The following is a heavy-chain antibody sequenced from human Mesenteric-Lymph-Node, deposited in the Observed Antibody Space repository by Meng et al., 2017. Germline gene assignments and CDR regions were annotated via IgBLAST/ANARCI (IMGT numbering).Heavy chain of an antibody. J-gene: IGHJ4*02. CDR3: AGDRRGVATVDY. V-gene: IGHV4-30-4*01. D-gene: IGHD5-12*01. CDR1: GGSISSGDYY. Sequence: QAQLQESGPGLVKPSQTPSLTSTVSGGSISSGDYYWSWIRQPPGKGLEWIGYIYSSGSTYYNPSLKSRITISVETSKNQFSLRLTSVTAADTAVYYCAGDRRGVATVDYWGQGTLVTVSS. CDR2: IYSSGST.